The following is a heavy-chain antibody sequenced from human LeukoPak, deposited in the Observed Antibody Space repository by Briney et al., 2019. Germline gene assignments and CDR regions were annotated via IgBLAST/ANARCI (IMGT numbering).Heavy chain of an antibody. CDR2: IKTDGSEK. D-gene: IGHD3-16*01. Sequence: PGGSLRLSCAASGFAFFRYWMTWVRQAPGKGLEWVASIKTDGSEKNYLDSVRGRLTISRDNAKNSLYLQMNSLRAEDTALHYCITASDLGYWGQGTLVTVSS. CDR1: GFAFFRYW. CDR3: ITASDLGY. V-gene: IGHV3-7*05. J-gene: IGHJ4*02.